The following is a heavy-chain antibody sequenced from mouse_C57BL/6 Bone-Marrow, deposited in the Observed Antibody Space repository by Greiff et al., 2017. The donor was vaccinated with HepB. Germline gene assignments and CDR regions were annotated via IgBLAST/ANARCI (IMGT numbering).Heavy chain of an antibody. Sequence: QVQLQQSGPGLVQPSQSLSITCTVSGFSLTSYGVHWVRQSPGKGLEWLGVIWRGGSTDYNAAFMSRLSITKDNSKSQVFFKMNSLQADDTAIYYCAKVPFYYGSSYWYFDVWGTGTTVTVPS. CDR1: GFSLTSYG. CDR3: AKVPFYYGSSYWYFDV. J-gene: IGHJ1*03. CDR2: IWRGGST. V-gene: IGHV2-5*01. D-gene: IGHD1-1*01.